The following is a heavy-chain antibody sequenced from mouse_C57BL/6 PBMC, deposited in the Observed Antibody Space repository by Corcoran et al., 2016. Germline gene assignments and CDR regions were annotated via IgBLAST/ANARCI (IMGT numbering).Heavy chain of an antibody. Sequence: EVQLQQSGPELVKPGASVKIPCKAYGYTFTDYNMDWVKQSHGKSLEWIGDINPNNGGTIYNQKFKGKATLTVDKSSSTAYMELRSLTSEDPAVYYCAREEDYYGSSLLYFDVWGTGTTVTVSS. D-gene: IGHD1-1*01. CDR2: INPNNGGT. V-gene: IGHV1-18*01. CDR3: AREEDYYGSSLLYFDV. J-gene: IGHJ1*03. CDR1: GYTFTDYN.